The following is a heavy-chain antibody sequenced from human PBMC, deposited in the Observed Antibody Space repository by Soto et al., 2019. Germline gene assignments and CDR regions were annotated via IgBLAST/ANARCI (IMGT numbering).Heavy chain of an antibody. CDR1: GFTFSNAW. CDR2: IRSNADGGTA. Sequence: EVQLVESGGGLVKPGGSLRLSCAASGFTFSNAWMNWVRQAPGKGLEWVGRIRSNADGGTADYAAPVKVRFTFSRDDSQNTLFPQMNSLKTEDTAVYFCTTSISGLVTGHWGQGTLVTVSS. CDR3: TTSISGLVTGH. J-gene: IGHJ4*02. D-gene: IGHD3-3*01. V-gene: IGHV3-15*07.